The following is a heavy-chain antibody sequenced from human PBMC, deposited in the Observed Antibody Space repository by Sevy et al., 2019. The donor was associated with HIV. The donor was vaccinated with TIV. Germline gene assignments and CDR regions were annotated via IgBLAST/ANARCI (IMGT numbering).Heavy chain of an antibody. CDR3: ARDLMVVAATTDAFDI. J-gene: IGHJ3*02. CDR1: GFTFSSYG. D-gene: IGHD2-15*01. CDR2: ISYDGSNK. Sequence: GGSLRLSCAASGFTFSSYGMHWVRQAPGKGLEWVAVISYDGSNKYYADSVKGRFTISRDNAKNSRYLQMNSLRAEDTAVYYCARDLMVVAATTDAFDIWGQGTMVTVSS. V-gene: IGHV3-30*03.